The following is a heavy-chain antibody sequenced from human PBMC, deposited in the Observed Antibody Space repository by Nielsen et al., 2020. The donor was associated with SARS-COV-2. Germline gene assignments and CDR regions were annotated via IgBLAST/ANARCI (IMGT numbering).Heavy chain of an antibody. CDR3: ARSNSMTTVTTGSDAFDI. J-gene: IGHJ3*02. D-gene: IGHD4-17*01. V-gene: IGHV4-39*01. CDR1: GGSISSSSYY. Sequence: SETLSLTCTVSGGSISSSSYYWGWIRQPPGKGLEWIGSIYYSGSTYYNPSLKSRVTISVDTSKNQFSLKLSSVTAADTAAYYCARSNSMTTVTTGSDAFDIWGQGTMVTVSS. CDR2: IYYSGST.